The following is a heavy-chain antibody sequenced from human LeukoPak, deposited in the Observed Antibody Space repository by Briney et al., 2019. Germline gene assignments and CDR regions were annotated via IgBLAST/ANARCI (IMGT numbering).Heavy chain of an antibody. V-gene: IGHV3-23*01. CDR1: GFTFSNYG. D-gene: IGHD3-22*01. CDR2: ISGSGGST. J-gene: IGHJ4*02. Sequence: GGSLRLSCAASGFTFSNYGMSWVRQAPGKGLEWVSAISGSGGSTYYADSVKGRFTISRDNSKNTLYLQMNSLRAEDTAVYYCAKLSRLMIVVDIPSHFDYWGQGTLVTVSS. CDR3: AKLSRLMIVVDIPSHFDY.